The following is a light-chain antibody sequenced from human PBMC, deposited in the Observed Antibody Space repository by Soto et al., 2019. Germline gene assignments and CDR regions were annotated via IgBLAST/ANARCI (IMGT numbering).Light chain of an antibody. CDR3: QQYGSSPRT. CDR1: QSVTSNS. Sequence: IVMTQSPATLSVSPWERATLSCRASQSVTSNSLAWYRQKPGQAPRLLIYGASSRATGIPDRFSGSGSGTDFTLTISRLEPEDFAVYYCQQYGSSPRTFGQGTKVDIK. CDR2: GAS. V-gene: IGKV3-20*01. J-gene: IGKJ1*01.